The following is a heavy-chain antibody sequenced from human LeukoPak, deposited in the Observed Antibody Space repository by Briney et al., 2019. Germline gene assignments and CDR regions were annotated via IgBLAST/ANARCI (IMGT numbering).Heavy chain of an antibody. CDR2: IWYDGSNK. V-gene: IGHV3-33*06. CDR1: GFTFSSYG. J-gene: IGHJ4*02. Sequence: PGGSLRLSCAASGFTFSSYGMHWVRQAPGKGLEGGAVIWYDGSNKYYADSVKGRFTIYRDNSKNTLYLQMNSLRAEDTAVYYCAKEMDRGIAVAGTCFDYWGQGTLVTVSS. CDR3: AKEMDRGIAVAGTCFDY. D-gene: IGHD6-19*01.